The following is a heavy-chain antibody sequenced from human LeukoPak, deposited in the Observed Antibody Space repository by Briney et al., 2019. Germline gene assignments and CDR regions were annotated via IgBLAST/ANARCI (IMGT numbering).Heavy chain of an antibody. CDR1: GGTFSRDP. Sequence: AASVKVSCKASGGTFSRDPISWVRQAPGQGLEWMGWINPNSGGTNYAQKFQGRVTMTRDTSISTAYMELSRLRSDDTAVYYCATLSIAAFWGQGTLVTVSS. J-gene: IGHJ4*02. V-gene: IGHV1-2*02. D-gene: IGHD6-6*01. CDR2: INPNSGGT. CDR3: ATLSIAAF.